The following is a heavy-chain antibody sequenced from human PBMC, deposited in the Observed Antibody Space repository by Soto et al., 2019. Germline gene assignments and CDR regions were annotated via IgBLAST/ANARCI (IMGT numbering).Heavy chain of an antibody. CDR3: ASHSHRNYGLYYLDY. V-gene: IGHV4-59*08. D-gene: IGHD4-4*01. CDR2: IYYSGST. Sequence: SETLSLTCTVSGGSVSSYYWSWIRQSPGKGLEWIGYIYYSGSTKYKPSLKSRVTISVDTSKNQFSLKVSSATAADTAVYYCASHSHRNYGLYYLDYWGLGALVTVSS. J-gene: IGHJ4*02. CDR1: GGSVSSYY.